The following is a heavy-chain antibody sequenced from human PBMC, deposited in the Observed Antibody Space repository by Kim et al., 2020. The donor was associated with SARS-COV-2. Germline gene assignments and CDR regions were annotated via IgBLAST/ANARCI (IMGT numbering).Heavy chain of an antibody. CDR2: LSFDSDGI. CDR3: TRDVVPGGADY. D-gene: IGHD6-6*01. Sequence: GGSLRLSCEMSGFKFERFAVHWVRQAPGKGLEWVSGLSFDSDGIGYADSVKGRFTVSRDKAKNTLYLQMDSLRIEDTAFYYCTRDVVPGGADYWGQGTLVTVSS. J-gene: IGHJ4*02. V-gene: IGHV3-9*01. CDR1: GFKFERFA.